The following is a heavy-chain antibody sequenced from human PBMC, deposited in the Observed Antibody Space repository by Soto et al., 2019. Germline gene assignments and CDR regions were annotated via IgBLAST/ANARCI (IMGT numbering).Heavy chain of an antibody. CDR2: ISGSGGST. CDR3: AKDQGGIDY. Sequence: ETLSLTCAVSSGSISTDYWWSWVRQAPGKGLEWVSAISGSGGSTYYADSVKGRFTISRDNSKNTLYLQMNSLRAEDTAVYYCAKDQGGIDYWGQGTLVTVSS. V-gene: IGHV3-23*01. J-gene: IGHJ4*02. CDR1: SGSISTDY.